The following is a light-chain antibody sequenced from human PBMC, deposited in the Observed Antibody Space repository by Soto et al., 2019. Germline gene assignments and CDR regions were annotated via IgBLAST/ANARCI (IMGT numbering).Light chain of an antibody. J-gene: IGKJ5*01. CDR3: QQLKNYPIT. CDR2: AAS. V-gene: IGKV1-9*01. CDR1: EDISSY. Sequence: QLTQSPSSLSASVGDRVTFTCRASEDISSYLAWYQQKPGTAPKLLIYAASALHSGVPSRFSGSGSGTDFTLTISSLQPEDFAIYFCQQLKNYPITFGQGARLEIK.